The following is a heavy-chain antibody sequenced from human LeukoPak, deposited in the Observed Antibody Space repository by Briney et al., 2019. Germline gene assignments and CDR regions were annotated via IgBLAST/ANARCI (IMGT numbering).Heavy chain of an antibody. V-gene: IGHV3-21*01. D-gene: IGHD2-21*01. J-gene: IGHJ3*01. CDR3: ARLSYWVFEV. Sequence: GGSLRLSCAASGFHFSDYEMNWIRQAPGKGLEWVSSISSTSSHIYYADSVKGRFTISRDNAKNLLYLQMNSLRAEDTAVYFCARLSYWVFEVWGQGTMVTVSS. CDR2: ISSTSSHI. CDR1: GFHFSDYE.